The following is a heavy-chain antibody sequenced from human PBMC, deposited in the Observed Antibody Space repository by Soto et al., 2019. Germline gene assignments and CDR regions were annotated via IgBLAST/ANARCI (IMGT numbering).Heavy chain of an antibody. CDR1: GGSVTSGVYY. CDR3: AKVRQQLTTPNWFDP. CDR2: VYSTGST. D-gene: IGHD6-13*01. V-gene: IGHV4-61*08. J-gene: IGHJ5*02. Sequence: PSETLSLTCSVSGGSVTSGVYYWSWIRQPPGKGLEWIGFVYSTGSTNSNPSLKSRVTISSDTSKNQFSLKLISVTAADTAVYYCAKVRQQLTTPNWFDPWGQGTLVTVSS.